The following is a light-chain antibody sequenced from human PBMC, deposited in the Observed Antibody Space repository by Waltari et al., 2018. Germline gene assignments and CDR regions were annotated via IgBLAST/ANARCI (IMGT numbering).Light chain of an antibody. V-gene: IGKV1-33*01. J-gene: IGKJ4*01. CDR2: DSS. CDR3: QQYHNLPLT. Sequence: DIQMTQSPSSLSASIGDRVTITCQASQNINNYLNWYQHKPGKAPNLLFYDSSSLETGVPSRFTGSGSATDFTFTISSLQPEDLATYYCQQYHNLPLTFGGGTKVEI. CDR1: QNINNY.